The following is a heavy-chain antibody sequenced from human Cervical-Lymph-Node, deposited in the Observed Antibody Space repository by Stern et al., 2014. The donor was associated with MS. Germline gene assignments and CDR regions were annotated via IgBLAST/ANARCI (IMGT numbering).Heavy chain of an antibody. Sequence: QVQLVQSGAEVKKPGASVKGSCKASGYTFTSYAMHWVRQAPGQRLEWMGWINAGNGNTKYSQKFQGRVTITRDTSASTAYMELSSLRSEDTAVYYCARVGIVVVTAIPYYYGMDVWGQGTTVTVSS. J-gene: IGHJ6*02. V-gene: IGHV1-3*01. CDR3: ARVGIVVVTAIPYYYGMDV. CDR2: INAGNGNT. D-gene: IGHD2-21*02. CDR1: GYTFTSYA.